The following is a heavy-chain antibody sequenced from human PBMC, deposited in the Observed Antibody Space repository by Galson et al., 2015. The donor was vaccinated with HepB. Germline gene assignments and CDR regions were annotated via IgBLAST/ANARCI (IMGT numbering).Heavy chain of an antibody. D-gene: IGHD2-2*01. CDR2: INPSGGST. Sequence: SVKVSCKASGYTFTSYYMHWVRQAPGQGLEWMGIINPSGGSTSYAQKFQGRVTMTRDTSTSTVYMELSSLRSEDTAVYYCARIPGYCSSTSCSHFDYWGQGTLVTVSS. V-gene: IGHV1-46*01. J-gene: IGHJ4*02. CDR1: GYTFTSYY. CDR3: ARIPGYCSSTSCSHFDY.